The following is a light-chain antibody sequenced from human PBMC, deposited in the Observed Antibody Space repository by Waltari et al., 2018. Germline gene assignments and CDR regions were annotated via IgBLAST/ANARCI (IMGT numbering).Light chain of an antibody. CDR1: SSDVGGYDF. Sequence: QSVLTQPPSVSGSPGHSVTISCTGTSSDVGGYDFVSWYQQDPGKAPKLLIFDVTKRPSGVPSRFSASKSGNTASLTISGLQAEDEADYYCCSYAVTSSSYGFGGGTKVIV. J-gene: IGLJ1*01. CDR3: CSYAVTSSSYG. CDR2: DVT. V-gene: IGLV2-11*01.